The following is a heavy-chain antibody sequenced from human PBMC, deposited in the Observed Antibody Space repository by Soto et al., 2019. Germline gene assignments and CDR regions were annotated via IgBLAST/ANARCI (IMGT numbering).Heavy chain of an antibody. V-gene: IGHV3-23*01. D-gene: IGHD3-10*01. CDR1: GFTFTTYA. CDR2: ISASGDIT. J-gene: IGHJ5*02. CDR3: AKDSHLSPWGSNH. Sequence: EVQLLESGGGLIQPGGSLRLSCAASGFTFTTYAMRWVRQAPGKGQEWVSAISASGDITYYADSVKGRSTISRDSSKNTRYLQRNGLRAEDKAIYYCAKDSHLSPWGSNHWGQGTLVTVSS.